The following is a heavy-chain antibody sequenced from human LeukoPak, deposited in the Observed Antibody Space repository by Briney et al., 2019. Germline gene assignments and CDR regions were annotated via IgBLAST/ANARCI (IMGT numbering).Heavy chain of an antibody. V-gene: IGHV4-59*01. CDR1: GGSISNYY. D-gene: IGHD3-22*01. CDR2: IYYSGST. CDR3: ARLYYDSSGYPDY. Sequence: SETLSLICTVSGGSISNYYWSWIRQPPGKGLEWIGYIYYSGSTNYNPSLKSRVTISVDTSKNQFSLKLSSVTAADTAVYYCARLYYDSSGYPDYWGQGTLVTVSS. J-gene: IGHJ4*02.